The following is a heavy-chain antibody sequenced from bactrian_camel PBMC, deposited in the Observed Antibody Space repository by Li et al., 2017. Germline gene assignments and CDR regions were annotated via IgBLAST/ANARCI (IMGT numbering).Heavy chain of an antibody. CDR3: ATGPTGWGTPGNY. D-gene: IGHD5*01. Sequence: HVQLVESGGGLVQPGGSLRLSCAASGFTFSLYYMSWVRQAPGKERELVSSIGRVGTTTYVDSVKGRFTISRDTAKNTVYLQMNSLKSEDTALYYCATGPTGWGTPGNYWGQGTQVTVS. J-gene: IGHJ4*01. V-gene: IGHV3-2*01. CDR2: IGRVGTT. CDR1: GFTFSLYY.